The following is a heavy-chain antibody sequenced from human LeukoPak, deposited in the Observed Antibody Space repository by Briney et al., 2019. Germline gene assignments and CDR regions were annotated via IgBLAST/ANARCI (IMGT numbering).Heavy chain of an antibody. D-gene: IGHD4-23*01. J-gene: IGHJ4*02. V-gene: IGHV4-4*07. Sequence: SETLSLTCTVSGGSISSYYWSWIRQPAGKGLEWIGRIYTSGTTNYNPSLKSRVTMSVDTSKNQFSLKLSSVTAADTAVYYCATGRYGGDSGGFDYWAREPWSPSPQ. CDR3: ATGRYGGDSGGFDY. CDR2: IYTSGTT. CDR1: GGSISSYY.